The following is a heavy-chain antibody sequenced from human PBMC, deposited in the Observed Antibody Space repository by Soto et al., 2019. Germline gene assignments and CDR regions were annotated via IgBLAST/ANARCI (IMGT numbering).Heavy chain of an antibody. CDR1: GFTFDDYA. Sequence: EVQLVESGGGLVQPGRSLRLSCAASGFTFDDYAMHWVRQDPGKGLEWVSGISWNSGSIGYADSVKGRFTISRDNAKNSLYLQMNSLRAEDTALYYCAKDISPEFVGFDYWGQGTLVTVSS. D-gene: IGHD1-26*01. CDR2: ISWNSGSI. V-gene: IGHV3-9*01. J-gene: IGHJ4*02. CDR3: AKDISPEFVGFDY.